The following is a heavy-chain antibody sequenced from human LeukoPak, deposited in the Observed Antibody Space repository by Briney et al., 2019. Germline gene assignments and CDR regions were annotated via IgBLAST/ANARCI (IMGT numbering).Heavy chain of an antibody. CDR3: ARGADHYYGSGRLDP. Sequence: GGSLRLSCAASGFTFSSYGMHWVRQAPGKGLEWVAVIWYDGSNKYYADSVKGRFTISRDNSKNTLYLQMNSLRAEDTAVYYCARGADHYYGSGRLDPWGQGTLVTVSS. D-gene: IGHD3-10*01. CDR1: GFTFSSYG. J-gene: IGHJ5*02. CDR2: IWYDGSNK. V-gene: IGHV3-33*01.